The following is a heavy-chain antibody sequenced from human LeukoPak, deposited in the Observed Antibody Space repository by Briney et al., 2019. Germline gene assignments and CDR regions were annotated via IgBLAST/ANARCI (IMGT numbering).Heavy chain of an antibody. CDR1: GFTFSSYG. CDR3: AKENRPLFWSGDYYYYYMDV. V-gene: IGHV3-30*18. Sequence: GGSLRLSCAASGFTFSSYGMHWVRQAPGKGLEWVAVISYDGSNKYYADSVKGRFTISRDNSKNTLYLQMNSLRAEDTAVYYCAKENRPLFWSGDYYYYYMDVWGKGTTVTVSS. CDR2: ISYDGSNK. J-gene: IGHJ6*03. D-gene: IGHD3-3*01.